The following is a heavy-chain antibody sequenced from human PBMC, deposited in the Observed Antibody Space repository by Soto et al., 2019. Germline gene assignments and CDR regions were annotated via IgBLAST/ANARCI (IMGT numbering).Heavy chain of an antibody. Sequence: VASVKVSCKASGYTFTSYAMHWVRQAPGQRLEWMGWINAGNGNTKYSQKFQGRVTITRYTSASTAYMELSSLRSEDTAVYYCARDXYYDSSGYTSGYYGMDVWGQGTTVTVSS. CDR2: INAGNGNT. J-gene: IGHJ6*02. CDR1: GYTFTSYA. V-gene: IGHV1-3*01. CDR3: ARDXYYDSSGYTSGYYGMDV. D-gene: IGHD3-22*01.